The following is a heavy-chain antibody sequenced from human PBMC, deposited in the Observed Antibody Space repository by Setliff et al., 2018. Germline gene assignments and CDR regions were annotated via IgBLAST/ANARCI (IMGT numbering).Heavy chain of an antibody. D-gene: IGHD3-22*01. CDR2: INPSSGRT. CDR1: GYTFTSHY. J-gene: IGHJ3*02. Sequence: ASVKVSCKASGYTFTSHYMHWVRQAPGLGLEWMGTINPSSGRTSYAQKFQGRVTMTRDTSTSTVYMDMSSLRSEDTAVYYCARDVFPYHYEGAFDIWGQGTMVTRLL. CDR3: ARDVFPYHYEGAFDI. V-gene: IGHV1-46*01.